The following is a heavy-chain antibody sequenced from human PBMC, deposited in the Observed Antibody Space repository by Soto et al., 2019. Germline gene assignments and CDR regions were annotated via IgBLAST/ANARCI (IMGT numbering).Heavy chain of an antibody. CDR3: ARHTGHTSSHYACDY. D-gene: IGHD3-22*01. CDR1: GGTFGRYG. V-gene: IGHV1-69*12. Sequence: QVQLVQSGAEVKKPGSSVKVSCKASGGTFGRYGISWVRQAPGQGLEWMGGIIPTVGTVKYAQKFQGRVTISADESTTTAYRELSSQTSEDTALYYCARHTGHTSSHYACDYWGQGTLVTVSP. CDR2: IIPTVGTV. J-gene: IGHJ4*02.